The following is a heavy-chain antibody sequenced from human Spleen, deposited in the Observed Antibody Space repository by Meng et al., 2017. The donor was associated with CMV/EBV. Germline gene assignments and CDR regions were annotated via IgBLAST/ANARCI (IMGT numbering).Heavy chain of an antibody. V-gene: IGHV4-39*07. D-gene: IGHD2-2*01. Sequence: VSIRSSSYYWGWIGQPQGKGVEWIGSMYDSGSTNYNPSLKSRVTISVDTSKNQFSLKLSSVTAADTAVYYCARGYVPSPYQPNWFDPWGQGTLVTVSS. CDR1: VSIRSSSYY. CDR2: MYDSGST. J-gene: IGHJ5*02. CDR3: ARGYVPSPYQPNWFDP.